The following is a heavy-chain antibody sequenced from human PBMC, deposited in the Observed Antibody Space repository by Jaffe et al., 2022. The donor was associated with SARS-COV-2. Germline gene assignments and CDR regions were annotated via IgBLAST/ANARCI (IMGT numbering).Heavy chain of an antibody. V-gene: IGHV3-15*01. CDR1: GFTFTNAW. CDR3: TTRSPIWELQSGY. J-gene: IGHJ4*02. D-gene: IGHD1-26*01. CDR2: IKSKTDGGTT. Sequence: EVQLVESGGGLVKPGGSLRLSCVASGFTFTNAWMNWVRQAPGKGLEWVGRIKSKTDGGTTDYAAPVKGRFTISRDDSKNTLYLQMNSLKSEDTAVYYCTTRSPIWELQSGYWGQGTLVTVSS.